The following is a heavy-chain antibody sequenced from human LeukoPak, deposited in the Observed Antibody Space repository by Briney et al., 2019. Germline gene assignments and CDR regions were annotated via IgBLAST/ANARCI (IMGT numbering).Heavy chain of an antibody. Sequence: GGSLRLSCAASGFTFDDYGMSWVRQAPGKGLEWVSGINWNGGSTGYADSVKGRFTISRDNAKNSLYLQMNSLRAEDTAVYYCARGERGLYCSSTSCYPVLGGQGTLVTVSS. CDR3: ARGERGLYCSSTSCYPVL. CDR1: GFTFDDYG. D-gene: IGHD2-2*01. V-gene: IGHV3-20*04. CDR2: INWNGGST. J-gene: IGHJ4*02.